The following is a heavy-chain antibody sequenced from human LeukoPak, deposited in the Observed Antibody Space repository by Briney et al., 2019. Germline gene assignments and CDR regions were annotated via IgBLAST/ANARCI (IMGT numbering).Heavy chain of an antibody. Sequence: GGSLKLSGEPSGFPSRSLSMNWAARPPGRGREWVSSISSSSSYIYYADSVKGRFTISRDNAKNSLYLQMNSLRAEDTAVYYCARNVWFGEFDYWGQGTLVTVSS. CDR3: ARNVWFGEFDY. CDR2: ISSSSSYI. V-gene: IGHV3-21*01. D-gene: IGHD3-10*01. CDR1: GFPSRSLS. J-gene: IGHJ4*02.